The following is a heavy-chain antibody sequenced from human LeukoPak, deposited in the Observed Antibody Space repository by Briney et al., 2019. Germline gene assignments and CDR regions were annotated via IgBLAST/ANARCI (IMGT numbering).Heavy chain of an antibody. D-gene: IGHD1-26*01. Sequence: GGSLRLSCAASGFTFSSFGMHWVRQAPCKGLEWVTFIWYDGNKKLYADSVKGRFPISRDNSKNTLYLQMNSLRAEDTAVYYCAKGHSGNYYSYYMDVSTKGTTVTVSS. CDR2: IWYDGNKK. CDR3: AKGHSGNYYSYYMDV. J-gene: IGHJ6*03. V-gene: IGHV3-30*02. CDR1: GFTFSSFG.